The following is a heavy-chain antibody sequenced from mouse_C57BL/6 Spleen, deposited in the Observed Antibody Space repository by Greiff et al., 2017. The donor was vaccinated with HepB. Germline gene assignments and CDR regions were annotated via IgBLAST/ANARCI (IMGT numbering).Heavy chain of an antibody. CDR3: ARSCYSNYAAY. Sequence: QVQLQQPGAELVKPGASVKLSCKASGYTFTSYWMHWVKQRPGQGLEWIGMIHPNSGSTNYNEKFKSKATLTVDKSSSTAYMQLSSLTSEDSAVYYCARSCYSNYAAYWGQGTLVTVSA. D-gene: IGHD2-5*01. J-gene: IGHJ3*01. CDR1: GYTFTSYW. CDR2: IHPNSGST. V-gene: IGHV1-64*01.